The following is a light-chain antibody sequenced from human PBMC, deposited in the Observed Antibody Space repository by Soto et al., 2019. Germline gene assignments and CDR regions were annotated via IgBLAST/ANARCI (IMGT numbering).Light chain of an antibody. J-gene: IGKJ1*01. CDR1: QSVGSN. Sequence: EIVMTQSPATVSVSLGERATLSCRASQSVGSNLAWYQQKPGQAPRLLIYGTSTRATGIPARFSGSGSGTEFTLTISSLQSEDFAVYYCQQYNDWPPKWTFGQGTKVEI. CDR2: GTS. CDR3: QQYNDWPPKWT. V-gene: IGKV3-15*01.